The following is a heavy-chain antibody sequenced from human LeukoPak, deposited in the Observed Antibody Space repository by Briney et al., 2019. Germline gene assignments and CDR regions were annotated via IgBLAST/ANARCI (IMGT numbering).Heavy chain of an antibody. Sequence: GRSLRLSCAASGFTFSSHGIHWVRQAPGKGLEWVTVIWYDGSNKYYVDSVKGRFTISRDNSKNTADLQMNSLSAEDTAVYYCARESLSDSRGQGGGFDLWGQGTMVTVSS. CDR3: ARESLSDSRGQGGGFDL. D-gene: IGHD3-22*01. J-gene: IGHJ3*01. CDR1: GFTFSSHG. V-gene: IGHV3-33*01. CDR2: IWYDGSNK.